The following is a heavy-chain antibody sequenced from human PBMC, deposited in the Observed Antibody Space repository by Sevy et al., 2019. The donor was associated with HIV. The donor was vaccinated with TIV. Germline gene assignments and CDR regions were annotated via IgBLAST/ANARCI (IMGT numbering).Heavy chain of an antibody. CDR1: GFTFAKYS. Sequence: GGSLRLSCAASGFTFAKYSMSWVRQAPGKGLEWVSTFSFGCGRINYADSVKGRFTISRFDSKNTLFLQMNSLRAEDTATHFCAREGCTQPHDYWGQRTLVLVSS. J-gene: IGHJ4*02. D-gene: IGHD2-8*01. CDR3: AREGCTQPHDY. V-gene: IGHV3-23*01. CDR2: FSFGCGRI.